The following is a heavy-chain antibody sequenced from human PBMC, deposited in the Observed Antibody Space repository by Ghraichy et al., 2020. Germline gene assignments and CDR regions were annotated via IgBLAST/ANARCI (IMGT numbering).Heavy chain of an antibody. D-gene: IGHD3-10*01. CDR3: ARDRGSEGLWFGELLETYYFDY. J-gene: IGHJ4*02. CDR1: GDSVSSNSAA. Sequence: SETLSLTCAISGDSVSSNSAAWNWIRQSPSRGLEWLGRTYYRSKWYNDYAVSVKSRITINPDTSKNQFSLQLNSVTPEDTAVYYCARDRGSEGLWFGELLETYYFDYWGQGTLVTVSS. CDR2: TYYRSKWYN. V-gene: IGHV6-1*01.